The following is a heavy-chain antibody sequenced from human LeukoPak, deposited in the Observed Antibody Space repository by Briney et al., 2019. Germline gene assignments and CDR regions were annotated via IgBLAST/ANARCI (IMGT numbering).Heavy chain of an antibody. CDR1: GFTFSSYG. D-gene: IGHD3-3*01. CDR2: ISGSGGST. CDR3: ANKYDFWSGYYLNDAFDI. J-gene: IGHJ3*02. Sequence: GRSLRLSCAASGFTFSSYGMSWVRQAPGKGLEWVSAISGSGGSTYYADSVKGRFTISRDNAKNSLFLQMNSLRAEDTAVYYCANKYDFWSGYYLNDAFDIWGQGTMVTVSS. V-gene: IGHV3-23*01.